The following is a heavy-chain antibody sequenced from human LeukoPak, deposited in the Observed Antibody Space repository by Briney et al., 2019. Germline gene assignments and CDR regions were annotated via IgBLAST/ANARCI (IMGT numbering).Heavy chain of an antibody. CDR3: ARAGGRLRYFDWFKRIYYFDY. V-gene: IGHV1-8*01. D-gene: IGHD3-9*01. CDR2: MNPNSGNT. J-gene: IGHJ4*02. Sequence: GASVKVSCKASGYTFTSYDINWVRQATGQGLEWMGWMNPNSGNTGYAQKFQGRVTMTRNTSISTAYMELSSLRSEDTAVYYCARAGGRLRYFDWFKRIYYFDYWGQGTLVTVSS. CDR1: GYTFTSYD.